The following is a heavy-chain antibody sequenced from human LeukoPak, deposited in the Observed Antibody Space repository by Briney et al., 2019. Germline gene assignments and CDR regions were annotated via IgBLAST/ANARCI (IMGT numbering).Heavy chain of an antibody. J-gene: IGHJ4*02. Sequence: PSETLSLTCTVSGGSISSGGYYWSWIRQHPGKGLEWIGYIYYSGSTYYNPSLKSRVTISVDTSKNQFSLKLSSVTAADTAVYYCARGRTPLGYCSGGSCSYFDYWGQGTLVTVSS. CDR3: ARGRTPLGYCSGGSCSYFDY. D-gene: IGHD2-15*01. V-gene: IGHV4-31*03. CDR2: IYYSGST. CDR1: GGSISSGGYY.